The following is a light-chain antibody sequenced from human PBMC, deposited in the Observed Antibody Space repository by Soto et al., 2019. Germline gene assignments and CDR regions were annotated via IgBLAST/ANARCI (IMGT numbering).Light chain of an antibody. V-gene: IGKV3-20*01. CDR2: GAS. Sequence: EIVLTQSPDTLSLSPGERATLSCRASQSVSSSDLAWYQQKPGQAPRLLIYGASRRATGIPDRFTGSGSGTDFTLTISRLEPEDFAVYYCQQYVSSPWAFGQGTKVDIK. CDR3: QQYVSSPWA. CDR1: QSVSSSD. J-gene: IGKJ1*01.